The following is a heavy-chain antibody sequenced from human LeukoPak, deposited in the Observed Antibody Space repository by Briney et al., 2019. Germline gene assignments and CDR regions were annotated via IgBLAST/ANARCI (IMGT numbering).Heavy chain of an antibody. J-gene: IGHJ6*03. CDR3: TTANSYGYYYYYMDV. V-gene: IGHV3-15*01. D-gene: IGHD5-18*01. CDR2: IKSKTDGGTT. Sequence: SGGSLRLSCAASGFTFSNAWMSWVRQAPGKGLEWVGRIKSKTDGGTTDYAAPVKGRFTISRDDSKNTLYLQMNSLETEDTAVYYCTTANSYGYYYYYMDVWGKGTTVTISS. CDR1: GFTFSNAW.